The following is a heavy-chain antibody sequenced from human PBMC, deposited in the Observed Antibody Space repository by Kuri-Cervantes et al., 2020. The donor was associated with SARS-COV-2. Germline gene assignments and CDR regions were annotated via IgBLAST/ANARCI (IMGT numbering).Heavy chain of an antibody. Sequence: GGSLRLSCAASGFTFSSYGMHWVRQAPGKGLEWVSYISSSSSTIYYADSVKGRFTISRDNAKNSLYLQMNSLRAEDAAVYYCARDQGWLDPWWFDPWGQGTLVTVSS. CDR1: GFTFSSYG. D-gene: IGHD6-19*01. CDR2: ISSSSSTI. CDR3: ARDQGWLDPWWFDP. V-gene: IGHV3-48*01. J-gene: IGHJ5*02.